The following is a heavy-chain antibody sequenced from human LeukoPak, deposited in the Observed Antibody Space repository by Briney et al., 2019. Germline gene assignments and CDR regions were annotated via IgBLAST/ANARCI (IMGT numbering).Heavy chain of an antibody. CDR2: ISAYSGDT. D-gene: IGHD3-22*01. J-gene: IGHJ4*02. V-gene: IGHV1-18*01. Sequence: GESLKISCKGSGYSFTSYGISWVRQAPGQGLEWMGWISAYSGDTNYAQKFQGRATMTTDTSTSTAYMELSSLRSEDTAVYYCARGYDSSGYSFDYWGQGTLVTVSS. CDR3: ARGYDSSGYSFDY. CDR1: GYSFTSYG.